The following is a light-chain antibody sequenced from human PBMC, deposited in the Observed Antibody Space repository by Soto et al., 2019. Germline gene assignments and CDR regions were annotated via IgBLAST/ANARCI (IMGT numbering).Light chain of an antibody. V-gene: IGKV3-11*01. Sequence: EIVLTQSPATLSLSPGERATLSCRASQSVDIYLAWYQQRPGQAPKLLIYDASSRATGVPARFSGSGSGTDFTLTISSLEPEDFAIYYCLQRKFWPPLTFGGGTRVEIK. CDR3: LQRKFWPPLT. CDR1: QSVDIY. CDR2: DAS. J-gene: IGKJ4*01.